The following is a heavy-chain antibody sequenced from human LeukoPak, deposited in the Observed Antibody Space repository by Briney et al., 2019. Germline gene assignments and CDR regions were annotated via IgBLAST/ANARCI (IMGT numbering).Heavy chain of an antibody. Sequence: SETLSLTCTVSGGSISSYYWSWNRQPAGKGLEWIGYIYSSGSTNYNPSLKSRVTISVDTSKNQFSLKLRSVTAADTAVYYCARAVQLERPPPLIGYYYMDVWGKGTTVTVSS. D-gene: IGHD1-1*01. J-gene: IGHJ6*03. CDR2: IYSSGST. CDR3: ARAVQLERPPPLIGYYYMDV. CDR1: GGSISSYY. V-gene: IGHV4-59*01.